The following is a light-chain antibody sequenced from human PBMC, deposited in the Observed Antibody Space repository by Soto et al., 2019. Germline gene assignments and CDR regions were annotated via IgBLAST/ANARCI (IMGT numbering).Light chain of an antibody. Sequence: DIQMTQSPSSLSASVGDRVTITCRASQYINIYLNWYQQKPGKAPKLLIYTASNLQSGVPSRFSGSGSGTDFTLTITSLQPEDFAAYYCQQIYITPYTFGQGTKVDI. CDR1: QYINIY. V-gene: IGKV1-39*01. CDR2: TAS. J-gene: IGKJ2*01. CDR3: QQIYITPYT.